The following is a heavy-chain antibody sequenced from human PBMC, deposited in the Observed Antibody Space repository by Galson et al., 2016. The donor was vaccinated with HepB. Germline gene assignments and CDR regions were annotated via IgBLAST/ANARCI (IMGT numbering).Heavy chain of an antibody. Sequence: SLRLSCAVSGFTFSSYAMRWVRQAPGKGLEWVSVISGSGGSTYYADSVKGRFTISRDNSKNTLYLQMNSLRAEDTAVYYCAKDWRRSSGWYGTFFDYWGQGTLVTVSS. V-gene: IGHV3-23*01. CDR1: GFTFSSYA. CDR2: ISGSGGST. D-gene: IGHD6-19*01. CDR3: AKDWRRSSGWYGTFFDY. J-gene: IGHJ4*02.